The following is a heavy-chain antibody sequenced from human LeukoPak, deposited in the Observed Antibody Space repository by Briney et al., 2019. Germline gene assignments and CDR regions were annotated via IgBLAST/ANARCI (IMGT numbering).Heavy chain of an antibody. V-gene: IGHV1-3*01. Sequence: ASVKVSCKASGGTFSNYAISWVRQAPGQRLEWMGWINAGNGNTKYSQKFQGRVTITRDTSASTAYMELSSLRSEDTAVYYCARGDYYGSGSSCDYWGQGTLVTVSS. CDR2: INAGNGNT. D-gene: IGHD3-10*01. J-gene: IGHJ4*02. CDR3: ARGDYYGSGSSCDY. CDR1: GGTFSNYA.